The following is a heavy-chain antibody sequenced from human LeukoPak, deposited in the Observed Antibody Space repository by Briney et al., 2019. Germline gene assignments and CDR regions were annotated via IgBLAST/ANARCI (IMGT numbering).Heavy chain of an antibody. CDR1: GFTFSSYS. D-gene: IGHD3-3*01. V-gene: IGHV3-21*01. J-gene: IGHJ5*02. Sequence: GGSLRLACAASGFTFSSYSMNWVRQAPGKGLEWVSSISSSSTYIYYADSVKDRFTISRDNAKNSLFLQMNSLRAEDTAVYYCARGRYYDFWSGSDWFDPWGQGTLVTVSS. CDR3: ARGRYYDFWSGSDWFDP. CDR2: ISSSSTYI.